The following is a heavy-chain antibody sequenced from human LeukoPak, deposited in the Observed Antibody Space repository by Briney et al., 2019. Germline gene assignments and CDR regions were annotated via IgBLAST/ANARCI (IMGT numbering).Heavy chain of an antibody. CDR2: INPNSGGT. Sequence: GASVKVSCKASGYTFTGQYMHWVRQAPGQGLEWMGWINPNSGGTNYAQKFQGRVTMTRDTSISTAYMELSRLRSDDTAVYYCARERGSYSPVDYWGQGTLVTASS. V-gene: IGHV1-2*02. CDR1: GYTFTGQY. CDR3: ARERGSYSPVDY. D-gene: IGHD1-26*01. J-gene: IGHJ4*02.